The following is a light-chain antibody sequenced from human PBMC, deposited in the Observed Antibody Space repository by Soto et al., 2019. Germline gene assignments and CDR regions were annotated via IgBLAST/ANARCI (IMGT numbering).Light chain of an antibody. CDR2: RSV. V-gene: IGLV1-47*01. CDR1: SSNIGSHH. Sequence: QSVLSQPPSASGTPGQRVTIPCSGSSSNIGSHHVNWYQHLPGTAPKLLFYRSVQRPSGVPDRFTGSKSGTSASLAIRGLRSEDEAVYYCAAWGDSLVFGGGTQLTVL. CDR3: AAWGDSLV. J-gene: IGLJ2*01.